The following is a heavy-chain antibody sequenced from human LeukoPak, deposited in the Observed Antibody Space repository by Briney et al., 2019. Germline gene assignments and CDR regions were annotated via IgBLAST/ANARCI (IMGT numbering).Heavy chain of an antibody. CDR3: ATSLFLNTEAPGY. CDR2: ISYSGST. CDR1: GGSVNSYS. D-gene: IGHD2-21*01. V-gene: IGHV4-59*02. J-gene: IGHJ4*02. Sequence: SETLSLTCTVSGGSVNSYSLNWIRQSPGKALEWIGYISYSGSTNYNPSLSSRVTISVDTSKNQFSLDLRSVTAADTAVYFCATSLFLNTEAPGYWGQGTLVTASS.